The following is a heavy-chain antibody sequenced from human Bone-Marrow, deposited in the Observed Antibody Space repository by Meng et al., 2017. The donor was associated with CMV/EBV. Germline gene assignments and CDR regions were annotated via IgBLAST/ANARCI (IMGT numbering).Heavy chain of an antibody. J-gene: IGHJ4*02. D-gene: IGHD2-2*01. CDR1: GYTFTDYY. CDR2: INPNSGDT. Sequence: ASVKVSCKASGYTFTDYYMHWVRQAPGQGLEWMGWINPNSGDTNYGQKFRGRVTMTRHTSISTAYMELSRLRSDDTAVYYCARDPVVPAALDYWGQGTLVTVSS. CDR3: ARDPVVPAALDY. V-gene: IGHV1-2*02.